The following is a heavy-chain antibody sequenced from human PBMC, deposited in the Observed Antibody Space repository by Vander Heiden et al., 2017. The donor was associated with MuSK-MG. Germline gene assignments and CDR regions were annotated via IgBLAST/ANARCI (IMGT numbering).Heavy chain of an antibody. CDR3: AKDRPLTMVRGVITFLFDY. D-gene: IGHD3-10*01. CDR1: GFTFSSYA. CDR2: ISGSGGST. Sequence: EVQLLESGGGLVQPGGSLRLSCAASGFTFSSYAMGWVRQAPGKGLEWVSAISGSGGSTYYADSVKGRFTISRDNSKNTLYLQMNSLRAEDTAVYYCAKDRPLTMVRGVITFLFDYWGQGTLVTVSS. J-gene: IGHJ4*02. V-gene: IGHV3-23*01.